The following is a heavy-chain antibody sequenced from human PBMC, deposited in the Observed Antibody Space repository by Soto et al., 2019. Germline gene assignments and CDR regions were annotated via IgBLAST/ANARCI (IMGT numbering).Heavy chain of an antibody. CDR3: ANPAHY. J-gene: IGHJ4*02. CDR1: GGSISSSSYY. V-gene: IGHV4-39*01. CDR2: IYYSGST. Sequence: QLQLQESGPGLVKPSATLSLTCTVSGGSISSSSYYWGWIRQPPGKGLEGIGRIYYSGSTTYNPSLKSRFTIYVHTSKNTFSLKLSSVTDADTAEYYWANPAHYCGRGTLVTVSS.